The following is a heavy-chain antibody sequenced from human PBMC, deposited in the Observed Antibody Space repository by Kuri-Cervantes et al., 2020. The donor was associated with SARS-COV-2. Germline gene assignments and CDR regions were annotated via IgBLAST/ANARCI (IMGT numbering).Heavy chain of an antibody. Sequence: GESLKISCEVSGFTFSSHAMHWVRQAPGRGLEWVAVISSDGGNKYYADSVGGRFTISRDNSKNTLYLRLNTLRAEDTAVYHCAREYVYDTTGYFYWYFDLWGRGTLVTVSS. CDR3: AREYVYDTTGYFYWYFDL. V-gene: IGHV3-30-3*01. CDR2: ISSDGGNK. J-gene: IGHJ2*01. CDR1: GFTFSSHA. D-gene: IGHD3-22*01.